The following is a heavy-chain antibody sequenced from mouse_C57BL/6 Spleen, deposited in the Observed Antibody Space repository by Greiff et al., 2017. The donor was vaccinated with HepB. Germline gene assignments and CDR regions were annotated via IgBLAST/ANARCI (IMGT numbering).Heavy chain of an antibody. J-gene: IGHJ3*01. CDR3: ARASYGSRETAWFAY. CDR1: GFTFSDYG. CDR2: ISSGSSTI. Sequence: EVKVEESGGGLVKPGGSLKLSCAASGFTFSDYGMHWVRQAPEKGLEWVAYISSGSSTIYYADTVKGRFPISRDNAKNTLFLQMTSLRSEDTAMYYCARASYGSRETAWFAYWGQGTLVTVSA. D-gene: IGHD1-1*01. V-gene: IGHV5-17*01.